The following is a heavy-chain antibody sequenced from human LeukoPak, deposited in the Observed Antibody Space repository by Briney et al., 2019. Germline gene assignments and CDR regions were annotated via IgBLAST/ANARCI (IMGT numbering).Heavy chain of an antibody. V-gene: IGHV4-59*08. CDR2: IYYSGSA. D-gene: IGHD3-10*01. J-gene: IGHJ6*02. CDR1: GGSISSYY. CDR3: AGHNHRFGELFGYYYGMDV. Sequence: SETLSLTCTVSGGSISSYYWSWIRQPPGKGLEWIGYIYYSGSANYNPSLKSRVTISVDTSKNQFSLKLSSVTAADTAVYYCAGHNHRFGELFGYYYGMDVWGQGTTVTVSS.